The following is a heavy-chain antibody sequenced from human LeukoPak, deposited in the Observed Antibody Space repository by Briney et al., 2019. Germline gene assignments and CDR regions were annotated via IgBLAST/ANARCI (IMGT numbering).Heavy chain of an antibody. CDR3: ARGVITGTTRYYYYYMDV. D-gene: IGHD1-7*01. V-gene: IGHV4-4*07. CDR2: IYTSGST. J-gene: IGHJ6*03. CDR1: GGSISSYY. Sequence: KASETLSLTCTVSGGSISSYYWSWIRQPAGKGLEWIGRIYTSGSTNYNPSLKSRVTMSVDTSKNQFSLKLSSVTAADTAVYYCARGVITGTTRYYYYYMDVWGKGTTVTVSS.